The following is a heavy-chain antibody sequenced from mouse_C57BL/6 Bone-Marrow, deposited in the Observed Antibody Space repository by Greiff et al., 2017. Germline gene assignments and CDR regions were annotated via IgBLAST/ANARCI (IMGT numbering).Heavy chain of an antibody. Sequence: DVQLQESGPGMVKPSQSLSLTCTVTGYSITSGYDWHWIRHFPGNKLEWMGYISYSGSTNYNPSLKSRISITHDTSKNHFFLKLNSVTTEDTATYYCARAGDYDYAKDYWGQGTSVTVSS. CDR2: ISYSGST. J-gene: IGHJ4*01. CDR1: GYSITSGYD. D-gene: IGHD2-4*01. V-gene: IGHV3-1*01. CDR3: ARAGDYDYAKDY.